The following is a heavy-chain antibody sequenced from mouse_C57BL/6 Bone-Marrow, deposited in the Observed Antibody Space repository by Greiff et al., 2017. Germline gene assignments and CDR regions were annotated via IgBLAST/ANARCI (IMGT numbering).Heavy chain of an antibody. J-gene: IGHJ1*03. Sequence: EVMLVESGGGLVKPGGSLKLSCAASGFTFSSYTMSWVRQTPEKRLEWVATISGGGGNTYYPDSVKGRFTISRDNAKNTLYLQMSSLRSEETALYYCARISPYYYGSPFDGWGTGTTVTVSS. V-gene: IGHV5-9*01. CDR3: ARISPYYYGSPFDG. CDR2: ISGGGGNT. CDR1: GFTFSSYT. D-gene: IGHD1-1*01.